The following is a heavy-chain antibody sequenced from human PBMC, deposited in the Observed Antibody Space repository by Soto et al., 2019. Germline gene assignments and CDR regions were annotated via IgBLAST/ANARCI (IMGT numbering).Heavy chain of an antibody. V-gene: IGHV4-59*12. CDR1: GVSISSYY. CDR2: IYYSGST. Sequence: SETLSLTCTVSGVSISSYYWSWIRQPPGKGLEWIGYIYYSGSTNYNPSLKSRVTISVDTSKNQFSLKLSSVTAADTAVYYCARVWDSGYENGWFDPWGQGTLVTVSS. J-gene: IGHJ5*02. CDR3: ARVWDSGYENGWFDP. D-gene: IGHD5-12*01.